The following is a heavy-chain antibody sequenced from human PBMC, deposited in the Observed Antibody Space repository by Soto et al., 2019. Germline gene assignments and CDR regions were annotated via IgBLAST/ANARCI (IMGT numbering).Heavy chain of an antibody. CDR3: ARGDGYYYFDY. V-gene: IGHV1-3*01. CDR1: GYTFTSYA. J-gene: IGHJ4*02. CDR2: INAGNGNT. D-gene: IGHD3-22*01. Sequence: QVQPVQSGAEVKKPGASVKVSCKASGYTFTSYAMHWVRQAPGQRLEWMGGINAGNGNTKYSQKFQGRVTITRDTSASTAYMELSSLRSEDTAVYYCARGDGYYYFDYWGQGTLVTVSS.